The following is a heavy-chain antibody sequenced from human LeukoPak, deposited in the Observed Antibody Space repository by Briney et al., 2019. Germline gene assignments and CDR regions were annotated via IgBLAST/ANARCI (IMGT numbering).Heavy chain of an antibody. V-gene: IGHV1-18*01. Sequence: ASVKVSCKASGYTFTSHGISWVRQAPGQGLEWMGWTNTYIGNTYYAQKLQGRVTMTTDTSTSTAYMELRSLRSDDTAVYYCARDQYYDSKGWFDPWGQGTLVTVSS. D-gene: IGHD3-22*01. CDR3: ARDQYYDSKGWFDP. CDR1: GYTFTSHG. J-gene: IGHJ5*02. CDR2: TNTYIGNT.